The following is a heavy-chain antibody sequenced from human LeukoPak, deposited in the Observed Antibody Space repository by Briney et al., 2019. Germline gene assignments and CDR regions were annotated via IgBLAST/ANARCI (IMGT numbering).Heavy chain of an antibody. V-gene: IGHV3-23*01. Sequence: SGGSLRLSCAASGFTFSSYAMSWVRQAPGKGLEWVSTITDSGYGTYYADSVRGRFTISRDNSKNTLYLQMNSLRVEDTAVYSCTRGIKVFDPWGQGTLVTVSS. CDR2: ITDSGYGT. CDR3: TRGIKVFDP. J-gene: IGHJ5*02. CDR1: GFTFSSYA.